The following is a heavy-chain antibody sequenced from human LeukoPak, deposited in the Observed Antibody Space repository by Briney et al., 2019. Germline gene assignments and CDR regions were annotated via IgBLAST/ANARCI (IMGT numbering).Heavy chain of an antibody. CDR2: IDTNEDIT. Sequence: GGSLRLSCEASGFTFSYFVMHWVRQSPGKGLEYVSGIDTNEDITYYARSVKGRFTISRDNDKSTVYLQMDSLRPEDTGVYYCARDVKYYFGSGRYRWGQGTLVTVSS. J-gene: IGHJ4*02. CDR3: ARDVKYYFGSGRYR. CDR1: GFTFSYFV. D-gene: IGHD3-10*01. V-gene: IGHV3-64*01.